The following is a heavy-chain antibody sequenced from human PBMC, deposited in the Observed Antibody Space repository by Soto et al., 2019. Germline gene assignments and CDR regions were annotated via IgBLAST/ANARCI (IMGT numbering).Heavy chain of an antibody. J-gene: IGHJ5*02. V-gene: IGHV1-3*01. CDR1: GYTLTSYA. D-gene: IGHD2-2*01. Sequence: ASVKVSFKASGYTLTSYAMHWVRQAPGQRLEWMGWINAGNGNTKYSQKFQGRVTITRDTSASTAYMELSSLRSEDTAVYYCAREVPISSNEPGSRINWFDPSGQGTLVTVSS. CDR2: INAGNGNT. CDR3: AREVPISSNEPGSRINWFDP.